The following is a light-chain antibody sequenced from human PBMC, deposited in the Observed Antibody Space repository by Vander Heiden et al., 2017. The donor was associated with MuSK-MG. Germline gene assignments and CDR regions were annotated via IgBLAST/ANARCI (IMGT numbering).Light chain of an antibody. Sequence: DSQTAQAPSSLSASAGARVTITCRTSQCSSRYLIWYKLKQGKTPKLLIYAISTLHSGVPSRVSGSGSGTDFTISISRLQPVDVATYYYQRSYDTPYTFGQGTKLEIK. CDR3: QRSYDTPYT. V-gene: IGKV1-39*01. CDR2: AIS. J-gene: IGKJ2*01. CDR1: QCSSRY.